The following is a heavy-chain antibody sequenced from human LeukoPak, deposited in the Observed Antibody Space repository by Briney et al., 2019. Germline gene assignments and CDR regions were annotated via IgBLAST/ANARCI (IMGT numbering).Heavy chain of an antibody. D-gene: IGHD3-10*01. CDR2: IWYDGSNK. V-gene: IGHV3-33*01. J-gene: IGHJ5*02. CDR3: ARDSGLLWFGELLSDNWFDP. Sequence: GGSLRLSCAASGFTFSSYGMHWVRQAPGKGLEWVAVIWYDGSNKYYADSVKGRFTISRDNSKNTLYLQMNSLRAEDTAVYYCARDSGLLWFGELLSDNWFDPWGQGTLVTVSS. CDR1: GFTFSSYG.